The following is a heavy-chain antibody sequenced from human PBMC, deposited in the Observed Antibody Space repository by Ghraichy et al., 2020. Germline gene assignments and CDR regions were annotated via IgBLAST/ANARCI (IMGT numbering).Heavy chain of an antibody. CDR3: ARDPESDLPIDY. V-gene: IGHV3-53*01. D-gene: IGHD1-14*01. CDR2: IYTGGST. J-gene: IGHJ4*02. Sequence: GGSLRLSCAASGFSVSNNYMNWFRQAPGKGLEWVSVIYTGGSTYYADSVRGRFTVSRDESKNTLYLQMNSLRVEDTAVYYCARDPESDLPIDYWGQGTLVTVSS. CDR1: GFSVSNNY.